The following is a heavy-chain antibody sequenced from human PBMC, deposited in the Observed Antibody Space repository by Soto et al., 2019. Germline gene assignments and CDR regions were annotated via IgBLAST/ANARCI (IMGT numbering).Heavy chain of an antibody. J-gene: IGHJ6*02. V-gene: IGHV1-69*12. D-gene: IGHD6-19*01. CDR3: ARRISSGWERFYSCRMDV. Sequence: QVQLVQSGAEVKKPGSSVKVSCKASGGTFSSYAISWVRQAPGQGLEWMGGIIPIFGTANYAQKFQGRVTITADESTSRAYMELSNMRSEDTAVYYCARRISSGWERFYSCRMDVWGQGTTVTVSS. CDR2: IIPIFGTA. CDR1: GGTFSSYA.